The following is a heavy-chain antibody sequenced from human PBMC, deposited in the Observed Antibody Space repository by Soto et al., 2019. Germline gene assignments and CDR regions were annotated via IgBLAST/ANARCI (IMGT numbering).Heavy chain of an antibody. CDR1: GGTFSSYT. CDR2: IIPILGIA. J-gene: IGHJ4*02. D-gene: IGHD3-10*01. Sequence: QVQLVQSGAEVKKPGSSVKVSCKASGGTFSSYTISWVRQAPGQGLEWMGRIIPILGIANYAQKFQGRVTITADKSTSTAYMELSSLRSEDTAVYYCARDFYGSERPYFDYWGQGTLVTVSS. CDR3: ARDFYGSERPYFDY. V-gene: IGHV1-69*08.